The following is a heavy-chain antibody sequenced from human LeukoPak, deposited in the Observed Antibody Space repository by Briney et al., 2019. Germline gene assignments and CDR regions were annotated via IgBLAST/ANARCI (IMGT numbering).Heavy chain of an antibody. J-gene: IGHJ4*02. D-gene: IGHD4-17*01. CDR1: GFSGSSNY. CDR2: IYSGGTT. Sequence: GGPLRLSCAASGFSGSSNYMNWVRQAPGKGLEWVSIIYSGGTTYYADSVKGRFAISRDNSKNTLYLQMNSLRAEDTAVYYCARVLWNGDYPRFVYWGQGTLVTVSS. CDR3: ARVLWNGDYPRFVY. V-gene: IGHV3-53*01.